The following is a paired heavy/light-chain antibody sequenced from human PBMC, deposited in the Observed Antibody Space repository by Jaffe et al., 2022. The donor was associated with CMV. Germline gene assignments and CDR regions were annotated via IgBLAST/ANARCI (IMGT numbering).Heavy chain of an antibody. D-gene: IGHD1-26*01. CDR3: ARESGVNSGFDS. CDR2: IYSGGDT. CDR1: GFSVSSNY. Sequence: EVQLVESGGGLIQPGGSLRLSCVASGFSVSSNYMNWVRQAPGKGLEWVSVIYSGGDTFYSDSVKGRFTISRDNSRNTLYLQMNYLSAEDTAIYYCARESGVNSGFDSWGQGTLVTVSS. J-gene: IGHJ4*02. V-gene: IGHV3-53*01.
Light chain of an antibody. V-gene: IGLV3-19*01. CDR3: NSRDSSGYRVV. Sequence: SSELTQDPAVSVALGQTVRITCQGDSLRSYYASWYQQKPGQAPVLFIYGKNNRPSGIPDRFSGSRSGNTASLTITGSQAEDEAHYYCNSRDSSGYRVVFGGGTKLTVL. J-gene: IGLJ2*01. CDR2: GKN. CDR1: SLRSYY.